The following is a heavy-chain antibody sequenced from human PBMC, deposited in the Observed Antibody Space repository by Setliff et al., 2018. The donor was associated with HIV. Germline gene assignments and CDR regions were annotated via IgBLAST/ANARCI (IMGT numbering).Heavy chain of an antibody. D-gene: IGHD3-22*01. J-gene: IGHJ6*03. V-gene: IGHV1-69*13. CDR1: GGTFSSYA. Sequence: ASVKVSRKASGGTFSSYAISWVRQAPGQGLEWMGGIIAILGTANYAQKFQGRVTITADESTSTAYMEVSSLRAEDTAVYYCARRGEDSSGYDYYMDVWGKGTTVTVSS. CDR3: ARRGEDSSGYDYYMDV. CDR2: IIAILGTA.